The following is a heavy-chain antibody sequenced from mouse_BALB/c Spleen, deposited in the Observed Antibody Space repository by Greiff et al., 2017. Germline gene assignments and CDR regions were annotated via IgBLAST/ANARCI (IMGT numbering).Heavy chain of an antibody. CDR3: ARETAGTKFAY. D-gene: IGHD4-1*01. Sequence: EVQVVESGGGLVKPGGSLKLSCAASGFTFSDYYMYWVRQTPEKRLEWVATISDGGSYTYYPDSVKGRFTISRDNAKNNLYLQMSSLKSEDTAMYYCARETAGTKFAYWGQGTLVTVSA. CDR1: GFTFSDYY. CDR2: ISDGGSYT. J-gene: IGHJ3*01. V-gene: IGHV5-4*02.